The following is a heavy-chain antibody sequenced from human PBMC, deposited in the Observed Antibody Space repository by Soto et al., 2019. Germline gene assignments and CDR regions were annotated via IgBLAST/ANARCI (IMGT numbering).Heavy chain of an antibody. V-gene: IGHV3-74*01. CDR1: GFTFFAYW. D-gene: IGHD4-17*01. CDR3: AKEGDYGDYAGENWFDS. J-gene: IGHJ5*01. CDR2: INSDGSHT. Sequence: EVQLVESGGGLVQPGGSLRLSCAASGFTFFAYWIHWVRQVPGKGLVLVSRINSDGSHTSYADSVRGRFTIARDTATNTVYLQMNSLTAEDTAVYSCAKEGDYGDYAGENWFDSWGQGSLVTVSS.